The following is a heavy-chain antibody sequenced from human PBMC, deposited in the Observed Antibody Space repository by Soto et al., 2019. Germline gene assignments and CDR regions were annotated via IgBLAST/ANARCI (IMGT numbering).Heavy chain of an antibody. CDR1: GFTFSSYA. CDR3: AKDYCSGGSCYPGAY. V-gene: IGHV3-23*01. J-gene: IGHJ4*02. Sequence: HPGGSLRLSCAASGFTFSSYAMSWVRQAPGKGLEWVSAISGSGGSTYYADSVKGRFTISRDNSKNTLYLQMNSLRAEDTAVYYCAKDYCSGGSCYPGAYWGQGTLVTVSS. D-gene: IGHD2-15*01. CDR2: ISGSGGST.